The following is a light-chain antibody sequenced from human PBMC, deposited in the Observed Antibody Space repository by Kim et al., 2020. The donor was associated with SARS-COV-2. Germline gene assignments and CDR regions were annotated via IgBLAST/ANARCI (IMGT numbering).Light chain of an antibody. CDR2: GAS. J-gene: IGKJ2*01. Sequence: LSPGESATLSCRASPSVSSSYLAWYQQKPGQAPRLLIYGASSRATGIPDRFSGSGSGTDFTLTISRLEPEDFAVYYCQQYGSSPGTFGQGTKLEI. CDR1: PSVSSSY. CDR3: QQYGSSPGT. V-gene: IGKV3-20*01.